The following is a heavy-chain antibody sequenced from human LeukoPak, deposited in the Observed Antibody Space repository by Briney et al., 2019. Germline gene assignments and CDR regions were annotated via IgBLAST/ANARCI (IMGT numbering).Heavy chain of an antibody. D-gene: IGHD6-19*01. CDR3: ARDWRGCFDY. CDR2: ISYDGSNK. Sequence: GGSLRLSCAASGFTFSSYGMHRVRQAPGKGLEWVAVISYDGSNKYYADSVKGRFTISRDNSKNTLYLQMNSLRAEDTAVYYCARDWRGCFDYWGQGTLVTVSS. J-gene: IGHJ4*02. V-gene: IGHV3-30*19. CDR1: GFTFSSYG.